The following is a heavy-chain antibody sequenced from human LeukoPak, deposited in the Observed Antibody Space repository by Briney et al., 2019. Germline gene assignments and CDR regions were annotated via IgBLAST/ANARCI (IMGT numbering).Heavy chain of an antibody. CDR1: GGSISSYY. V-gene: IGHV4-59*08. Sequence: KASETLSLTCTVSGGSISSYYWSWIRQPPGKGLEWIGYIYYSGNTNYNPSLKSRVTISVDTSKNEFSLKLSSVTAADTALYYCAGRTVTNGWFRIDYWGQGSLVIVSS. CDR2: IYYSGNT. J-gene: IGHJ4*02. D-gene: IGHD6-19*01. CDR3: AGRTVTNGWFRIDY.